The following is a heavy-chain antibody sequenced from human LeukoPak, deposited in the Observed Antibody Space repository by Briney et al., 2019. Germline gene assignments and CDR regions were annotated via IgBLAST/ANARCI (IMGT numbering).Heavy chain of an antibody. D-gene: IGHD5-12*01. CDR1: GFTFSSYG. J-gene: IGHJ6*03. CDR2: ISGSGGST. CDR3: ARVFGLGGYGPADYYYMDV. V-gene: IGHV3-23*01. Sequence: PGGSLRLSCAASGFTFSSYGMSWVRQAPGKGLEWVSAISGSGGSTYYADSVKGRFTISRDNAKDSLFLHMTNLRGEDTAVYYCARVFGLGGYGPADYYYMDVWGKGTTVTVSS.